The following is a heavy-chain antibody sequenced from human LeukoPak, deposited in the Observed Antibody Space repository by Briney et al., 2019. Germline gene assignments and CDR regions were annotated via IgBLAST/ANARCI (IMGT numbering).Heavy chain of an antibody. CDR3: ARGGGYDHGWFDP. V-gene: IGHV4-31*03. CDR2: IYYSGST. CDR1: GGSISSGGYY. D-gene: IGHD5-12*01. J-gene: IGHJ5*02. Sequence: SETLSLTCTVSGGSISSGGYYWSWLRQHPGKGLEWIGYIYYSGSTYYNPSLKSRVTISVDTSKNQFSLKLSSVTAADTAVYYCARGGGYDHGWFDPWGQGTLVTVSS.